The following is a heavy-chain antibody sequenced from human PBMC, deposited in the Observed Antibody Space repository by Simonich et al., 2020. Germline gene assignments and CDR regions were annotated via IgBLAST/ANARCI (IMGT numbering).Heavy chain of an antibody. CDR3: ARVGYSNYYYYGMDV. D-gene: IGHD6-13*01. CDR1: GYSISRGYY. V-gene: IGHV4-38-2*01. CDR2: IYHRGST. Sequence: QVQLQESGPGLVKPSETLSLTCAVSGYSISRGYYWGWIRQPPGKGLEWIGSIYHRGSTYYHPYLKSRVTISVDTSKNQFSLKLSSVTAADTAVYYCARVGYSNYYYYGMDVWGQGTTVTVSS. J-gene: IGHJ6*02.